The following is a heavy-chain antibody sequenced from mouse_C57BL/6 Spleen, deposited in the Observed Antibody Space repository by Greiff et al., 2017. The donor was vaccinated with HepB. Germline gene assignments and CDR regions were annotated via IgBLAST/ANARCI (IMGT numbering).Heavy chain of an antibody. Sequence: VQLQQSGPELVKPGASVKIPCKASGYTFTDYNMDWVKQSHGKSLEWIGDINPNNGGTIYNQKFKGKATLTVDKSSSTAYMELRSVTSEDTAVYYCARSTGTAGFDYWGQGTTLTVSS. CDR2: INPNNGGT. CDR1: GYTFTDYN. V-gene: IGHV1-18*01. D-gene: IGHD4-1*01. CDR3: ARSTGTAGFDY. J-gene: IGHJ2*01.